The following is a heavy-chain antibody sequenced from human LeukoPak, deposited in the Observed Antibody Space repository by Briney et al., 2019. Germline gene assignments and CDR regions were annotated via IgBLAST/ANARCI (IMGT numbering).Heavy chain of an antibody. J-gene: IGHJ5*02. Sequence: PSETLSLTCTVSGGSISSGGYYWSWIRQHPGKGLEWIGYIYYSGSTYYNPSLKSRVTISVDTSKSQFSLKLSSVTAADTAVYYCAREGAETPFDPWGQGTLVTVSS. V-gene: IGHV4-31*03. D-gene: IGHD5-24*01. CDR3: AREGAETPFDP. CDR1: GGSISSGGYY. CDR2: IYYSGST.